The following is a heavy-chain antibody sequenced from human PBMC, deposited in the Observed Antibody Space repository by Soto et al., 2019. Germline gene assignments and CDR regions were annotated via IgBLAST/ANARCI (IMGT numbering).Heavy chain of an antibody. CDR3: AKDSLVVGALYYFDY. Sequence: GGSLRLSCAASGFTFSSYAMSWVRQAPGKGLEWVSAISGSGGSTYYADSVKGRFTISRDNSKNTLYLQMNSLRAEDTAVYYCAKDSLVVGALYYFDYWGQGTLVTVSS. J-gene: IGHJ4*02. D-gene: IGHD1-26*01. CDR1: GFTFSSYA. CDR2: ISGSGGST. V-gene: IGHV3-23*01.